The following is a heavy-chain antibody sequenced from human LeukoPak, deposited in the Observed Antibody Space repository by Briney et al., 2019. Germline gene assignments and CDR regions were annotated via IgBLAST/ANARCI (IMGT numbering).Heavy chain of an antibody. J-gene: IGHJ3*02. CDR1: GGSISSYY. V-gene: IGHV4-59*01. CDR2: IYYSGST. CDR3: ARGKYSSSWYSSSNDAFDI. D-gene: IGHD6-13*01. Sequence: SETLSLTCTVSGGSISSYYWSWIRQPPGKGLEWIGYIYYSGSTNYNPSLKSRVTISVDTSKNQFSLKLSSVTAADTAVYYCARGKYSSSWYSSSNDAFDIWGQGTMVTVFS.